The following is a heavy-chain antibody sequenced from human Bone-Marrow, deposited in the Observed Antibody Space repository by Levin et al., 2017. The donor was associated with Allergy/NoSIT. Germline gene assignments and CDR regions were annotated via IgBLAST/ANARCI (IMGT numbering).Heavy chain of an antibody. Sequence: GGSLRLSCAASGFSFSNHAMHWVRQAPGKGLEWVALISYDGSKKYYADSVKGRFTVSRDNSKNTLYLQTNSLRDEDTAVYYCARWGVGSGWFGVDYWGQGTLVTVSS. CDR1: GFSFSNHA. V-gene: IGHV3-30-3*01. D-gene: IGHD6-19*01. J-gene: IGHJ4*02. CDR2: ISYDGSKK. CDR3: ARWGVGSGWFGVDY.